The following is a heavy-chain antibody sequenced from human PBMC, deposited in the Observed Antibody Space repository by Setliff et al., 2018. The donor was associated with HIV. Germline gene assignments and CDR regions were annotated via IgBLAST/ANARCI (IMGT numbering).Heavy chain of an antibody. Sequence: GGSLRLSCVGSGFNIEEYDMAWVRQVQGKGREWVSSSSWNSVKMDYADSVKGRFTISRDNAKNSLFLQMNSLTTEDTAFYFCAKHWRIESDNSDAFDIWGPGTLVTVSS. D-gene: IGHD1-20*01. CDR3: AKHWRIESDNSDAFDI. CDR2: SSWNSVKM. J-gene: IGHJ3*02. CDR1: GFNIEEYD. V-gene: IGHV3-9*01.